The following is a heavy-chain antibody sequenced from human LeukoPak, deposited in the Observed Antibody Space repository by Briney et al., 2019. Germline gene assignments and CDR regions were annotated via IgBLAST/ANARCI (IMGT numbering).Heavy chain of an antibody. CDR1: GFTFSSYE. V-gene: IGHV3-48*03. Sequence: GGSLRLSCAASGFTFSSYEMNWVRQAPGKGLEWVSYISRSSTTIFYADSVKGRFTISRDNAKDSVYLQMNSLRDGDAAVYYCARPDGSGSDRDYWGQGTLVTVSS. CDR2: ISRSSTTI. CDR3: ARPDGSGSDRDY. D-gene: IGHD3-10*01. J-gene: IGHJ4*02.